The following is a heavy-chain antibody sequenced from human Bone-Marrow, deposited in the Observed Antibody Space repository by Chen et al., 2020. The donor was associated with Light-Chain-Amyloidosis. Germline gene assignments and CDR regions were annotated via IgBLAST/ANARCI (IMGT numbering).Heavy chain of an antibody. Sequence: QVQLVQSGAEVKRPGASVKVSCKVSGDSLTDLAIHWVRQAPGKGLEWVGGFDPEDEEMMYGQKFQGRVRMIEETTTEKAYMELTSLTSEDTAIYYCATDVDVGDYYETGFNYWGQGTLVTVSS. CDR3: ATDVDVGDYYETGFNY. V-gene: IGHV1-24*01. D-gene: IGHD3-22*01. CDR1: GDSLTDLA. CDR2: FDPEDEEM. J-gene: IGHJ4*02.